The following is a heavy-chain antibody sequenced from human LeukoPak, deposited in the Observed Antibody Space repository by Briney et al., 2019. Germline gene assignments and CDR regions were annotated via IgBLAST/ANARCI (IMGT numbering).Heavy chain of an antibody. V-gene: IGHV1-8*01. Sequence: ASVKVSCKASGYTFTSYDINWVRQATGQGLEWLGWMNLNSGNTGYAQKFQGRVTMTRNTSISTAYMELSSLRSEDTAVYYCARAPMTNYYDSPDPPGADLDVWGKGTTVTVSS. CDR3: ARAPMTNYYDSPDPPGADLDV. CDR1: GYTFTSYD. J-gene: IGHJ6*04. CDR2: MNLNSGNT. D-gene: IGHD3-22*01.